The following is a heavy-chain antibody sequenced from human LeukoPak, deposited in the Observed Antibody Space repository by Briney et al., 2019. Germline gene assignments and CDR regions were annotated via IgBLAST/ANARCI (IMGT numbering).Heavy chain of an antibody. J-gene: IGHJ4*02. CDR2: KSYDGSNK. CDR3: ARSEWELPYFDY. D-gene: IGHD1-26*01. CDR1: GFTFSSYA. V-gene: IGHV3-30*04. Sequence: GGSLRLSCAASGFTFSSYAMHWVRQAPGRGLEWVAVKSYDGSNKYYADSVKGRFTISRDNSKNTLYLQMNSLRAEDTAVYYCARSEWELPYFDYWGQGTLVTVSS.